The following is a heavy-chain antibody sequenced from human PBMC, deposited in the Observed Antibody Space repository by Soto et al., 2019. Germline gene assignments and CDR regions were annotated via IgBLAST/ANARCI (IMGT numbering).Heavy chain of an antibody. CDR1: GGSIYTYY. CDR2: ISDGGST. Sequence: PSETLSLTCNVSGGSIYTYYWNWIRQSPGKGLEWIGYISDGGSTNYNPSLKSRVTISVDKSKNQFSLKLSSVTAADTAVYYCARAGYYYGSGRRGMDVWGQGTTVTVSS. CDR3: ARAGYYYGSGRRGMDV. D-gene: IGHD3-10*01. J-gene: IGHJ6*02. V-gene: IGHV4-59*12.